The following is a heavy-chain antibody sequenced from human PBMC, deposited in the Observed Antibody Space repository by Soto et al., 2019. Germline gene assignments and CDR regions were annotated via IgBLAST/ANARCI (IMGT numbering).Heavy chain of an antibody. Sequence: GGSLRLSCAASGFTFDDYAMHWVRQAPGKGLEWVSGISWNSGSIGYADSVKGRFTISRDNAKNSLYLQMNSLRAEDTALYYCAKDRGIAAAGTLGDYYYYMDVWGKGTTVTVSS. D-gene: IGHD6-13*01. CDR2: ISWNSGSI. V-gene: IGHV3-9*01. CDR3: AKDRGIAAAGTLGDYYYYMDV. CDR1: GFTFDDYA. J-gene: IGHJ6*03.